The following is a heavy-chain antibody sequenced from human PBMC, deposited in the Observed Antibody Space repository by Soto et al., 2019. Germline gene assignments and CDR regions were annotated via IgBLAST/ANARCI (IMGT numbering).Heavy chain of an antibody. CDR2: ISANTGNT. CDR3: ARDGRYSGSYGGYYFDY. D-gene: IGHD1-26*01. CDR1: GYTFTSYG. J-gene: IGHJ4*02. Sequence: ASVKVSCKASGYTFTSYGISWLRQAPGQGLEWMGWISANTGNTNFAQKLQGRVTMTTDTSTSTAYMELRSLRSDDTAVYYCARDGRYSGSYGGYYFDYWGQGTLVTVSS. V-gene: IGHV1-18*01.